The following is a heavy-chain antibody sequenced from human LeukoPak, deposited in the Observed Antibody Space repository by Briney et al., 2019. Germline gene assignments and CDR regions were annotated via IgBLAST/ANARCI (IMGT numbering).Heavy chain of an antibody. CDR3: ARATEGYSSSVVYMDV. CDR1: DGSFTDYH. J-gene: IGHJ6*03. V-gene: IGHV4-34*01. CDR2: INHSGST. D-gene: IGHD6-6*01. Sequence: SETLSLTCAVYDGSFTDYHWTWIRQPPGKGLEWIGEINHSGSTGYSPSLKRRVTISVDTPKNQFSLKLSSVTAADTAVYYCARATEGYSSSVVYMDVWGKGTTVTVSS.